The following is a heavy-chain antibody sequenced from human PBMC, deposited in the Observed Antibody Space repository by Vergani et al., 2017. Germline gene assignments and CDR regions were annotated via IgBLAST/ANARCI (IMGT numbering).Heavy chain of an antibody. Sequence: QVQLVQSGAEVKKPGSSVKVSCKASGGTFSSYAISWVRQAPGQGLEWMGRIIPIFGTANYAQKFQGRVTITADESTSTAYMELSSLRSEDTVVYYCARDLGYGGYYYYGMDVWGQGTTVTVSS. V-gene: IGHV1-69*13. J-gene: IGHJ6*02. CDR3: ARDLGYGGYYYYGMDV. CDR2: IIPIFGTA. CDR1: GGTFSSYA. D-gene: IGHD4-23*01.